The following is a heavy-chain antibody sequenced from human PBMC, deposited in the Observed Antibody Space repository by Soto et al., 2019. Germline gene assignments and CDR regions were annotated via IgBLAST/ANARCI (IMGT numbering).Heavy chain of an antibody. J-gene: IGHJ4*02. CDR1: GFTFSSYG. D-gene: IGHD4-17*01. CDR3: ARDKDYGDYLDY. V-gene: IGHV3-33*01. CDR2: IWYDGSNK. Sequence: QVQLVESGGGVVQPGRSLRLSCAAPGFTFSSYGMHWVRQAPGKGLEWVAVIWYDGSNKYYADSVKGRFTISRDNSKNTLYLQMNSLRAEDTAVYYCARDKDYGDYLDYWGQGTLVTVSS.